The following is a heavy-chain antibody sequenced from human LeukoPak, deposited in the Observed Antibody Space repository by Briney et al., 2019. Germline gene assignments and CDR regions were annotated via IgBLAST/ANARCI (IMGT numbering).Heavy chain of an antibody. CDR3: ARNNSDYDWRVLDP. Sequence: SETLSLACTVSGGSISSGGYYWSWIRQHPGKGLEWIGYIYYSGSTYYNPSLKSRVTISVDTSKNQFSLKLSSVTAADTAVYYCARNNSDYDWRVLDPWGQGSLVTVSS. J-gene: IGHJ5*02. CDR1: GGSISSGGYY. D-gene: IGHD5-12*01. CDR2: IYYSGST. V-gene: IGHV4-31*03.